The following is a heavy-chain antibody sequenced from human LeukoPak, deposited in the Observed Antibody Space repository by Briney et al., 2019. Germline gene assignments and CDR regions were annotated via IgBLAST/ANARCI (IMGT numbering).Heavy chain of an antibody. V-gene: IGHV1-69*01. CDR3: ARGRTIFGVVTIQDAFDI. D-gene: IGHD3-3*01. CDR2: IIPIFGTA. J-gene: IGHJ3*02. CDR1: GGTFSSYA. Sequence: SVKVSCKASGGTFSSYAISWVRQAPGQGLEWMGGIIPIFGTANYAQKFQGRVTITADESTGTAYMELSSLRSEDTAVYYCARGRTIFGVVTIQDAFDIWGQGTMVTVSS.